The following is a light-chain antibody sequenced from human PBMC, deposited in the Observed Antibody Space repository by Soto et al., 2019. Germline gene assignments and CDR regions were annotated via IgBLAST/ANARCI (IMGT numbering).Light chain of an antibody. Sequence: EIVLTQSPATLSLSPWERATLSCTPSQSVSINLAWYQHKPGQTPRLLIYDTSTRATGVPARFSGSRSGTEFTLSIGSLQSEDFAVYYCQQYNNWPRTFGQGTKVDI. CDR1: QSVSIN. V-gene: IGKV3-15*01. J-gene: IGKJ1*01. CDR2: DTS. CDR3: QQYNNWPRT.